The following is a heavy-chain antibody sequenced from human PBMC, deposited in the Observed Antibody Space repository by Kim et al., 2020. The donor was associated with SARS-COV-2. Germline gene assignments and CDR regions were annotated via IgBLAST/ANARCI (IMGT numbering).Heavy chain of an antibody. CDR2: ISYSGTT. J-gene: IGHJ5*02. CDR3: ARLDSSSWYSFDP. CDR1: GGSISSYY. V-gene: IGHV4-59*08. D-gene: IGHD3-22*01. Sequence: SETLSLTCTVSGGSISSYYWSWIRQTPGKGLEWIGYISYSGTTNYNPSLKSRVTISIDTSKNQFSLKLSSVTATDTAVYYCARLDSSSWYSFDPWGQGTL.